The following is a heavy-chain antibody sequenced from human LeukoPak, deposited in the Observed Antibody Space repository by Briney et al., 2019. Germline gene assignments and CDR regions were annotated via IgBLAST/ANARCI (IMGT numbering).Heavy chain of an antibody. CDR3: TSIDY. CDR1: GGSVSSNNYY. CDR2: INHSGST. Sequence: SETLSLTCTVSGGSVSSNNYYWSWVRQPPGKGLEWIAEINHSGSTNYNPSLKSRVTISRDTSKNRFSLKLSSVTAADTAVYYCTSIDYWGQGTLVTVSS. J-gene: IGHJ4*02. V-gene: IGHV4-39*01.